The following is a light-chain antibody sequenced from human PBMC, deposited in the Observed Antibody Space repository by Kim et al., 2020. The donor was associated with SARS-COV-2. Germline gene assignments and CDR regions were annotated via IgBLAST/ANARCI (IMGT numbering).Light chain of an antibody. V-gene: IGKV4-1*01. CDR2: WTS. CDR1: QSLFSTYNNKNS. Sequence: DIVMTQSPDSLSVSLGERATINCKSSQSLFSTYNNKNSLAWYQQKAGQPPKLLIYWTSTRESGVPDRFSGSGSGTDFSLTINNLQADDVAVYFCQQYYSSPLTFGGGTKLEI. J-gene: IGKJ4*01. CDR3: QQYYSSPLT.